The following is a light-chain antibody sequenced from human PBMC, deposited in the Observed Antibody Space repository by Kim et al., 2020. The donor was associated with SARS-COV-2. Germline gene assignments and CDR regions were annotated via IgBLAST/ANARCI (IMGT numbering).Light chain of an antibody. Sequence: EIVLTQSPGTLSLSPGERATLSCRASQSVSNSYLAWYQQKPGQAPRLLIYGSSSMTTGIPDRFSGSGSGTDFTLTISRLESEDFAVYYCQQYGNSFWAFGQGTKVDIK. V-gene: IGKV3-20*01. CDR2: GSS. J-gene: IGKJ1*01. CDR1: QSVSNSY. CDR3: QQYGNSFWA.